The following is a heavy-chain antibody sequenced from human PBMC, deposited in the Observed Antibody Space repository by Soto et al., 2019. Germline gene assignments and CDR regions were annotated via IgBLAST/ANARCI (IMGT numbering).Heavy chain of an antibody. CDR2: VNSDGHDT. V-gene: IGHV3-74*01. CDR1: GFTFSTYW. D-gene: IGHD1-7*01. Sequence: EVQLVESGGGLVQPGGSLRLSCAASGFTFSTYWMHWFRQTPGKGLVWVSRVNSDGHDTVYADSVKGRFTLSRDNAKNTVFLHMSSLRAEDADVYYCSRGRENYCYFDYWGQGIMVTVSS. CDR3: SRGRENYCYFDY. J-gene: IGHJ4*02.